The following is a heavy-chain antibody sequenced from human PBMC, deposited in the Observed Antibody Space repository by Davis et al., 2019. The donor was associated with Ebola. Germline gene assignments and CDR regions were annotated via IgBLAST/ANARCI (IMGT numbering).Heavy chain of an antibody. J-gene: IGHJ6*02. CDR2: ISSSSTTK. CDR1: GFTFSSYA. V-gene: IGHV3-48*02. CDR3: ARDLLEPLYYYYGMDV. D-gene: IGHD1-1*01. Sequence: GGSLRLSCAASGFTFSSYAMHWVRQAPGRGLEWVSYISSSSTTKYYADSVKGRFTISRDNAKNSLYLQMNSLRDEDTAVYYCARDLLEPLYYYYGMDVWGQGTTVTVSS.